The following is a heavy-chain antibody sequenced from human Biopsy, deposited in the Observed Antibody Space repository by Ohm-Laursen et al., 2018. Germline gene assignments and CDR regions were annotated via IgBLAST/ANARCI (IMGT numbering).Heavy chain of an antibody. CDR2: FYAGGST. CDR3: AKAGDYGDYWDH. V-gene: IGHV3-53*01. J-gene: IGHJ4*02. Sequence: SLRLSCTAFGFAVSTSYISWVRQAPGKGLEWVSLFYAGGSTAYGDSVRGRFTISRDTSKNTVDLQMNSLRAEDTAVYYCAKAGDYGDYWDHWGQGTPVTVSS. D-gene: IGHD4-17*01. CDR1: GFAVSTSY.